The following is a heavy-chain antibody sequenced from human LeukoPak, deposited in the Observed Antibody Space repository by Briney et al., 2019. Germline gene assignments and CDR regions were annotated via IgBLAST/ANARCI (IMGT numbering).Heavy chain of an antibody. CDR2: ISSSGSTI. CDR1: GGSISSYY. D-gene: IGHD1-26*01. V-gene: IGHV3-11*01. J-gene: IGHJ4*02. Sequence: PSETLSLTCTVSGGSISSYYWSWIRQPAGKGLEWVSYISSSGSTIYYADSVKGRFTISRDNAKNSLYLQMNSLRAEDTAVYYCARRSLRGELLGEWGLEYWGQGTLVTVSS. CDR3: ARRSLRGELLGEWGLEY.